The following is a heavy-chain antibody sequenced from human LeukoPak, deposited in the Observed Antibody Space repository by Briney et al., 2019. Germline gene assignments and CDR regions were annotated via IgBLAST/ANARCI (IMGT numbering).Heavy chain of an antibody. J-gene: IGHJ4*02. D-gene: IGHD3-3*01. V-gene: IGHV3-21*01. Sequence: PGGSLRLSCEASGFSFSHYWMHWVRQAPGKGLEWVSSISSSSSYIYYADSVKGRFTISRDNAKNSLYLQMNSLRAEDTAVYYCARVGIRFLEQYYFDYWGQGTLVTVSS. CDR3: ARVGIRFLEQYYFDY. CDR2: ISSSSSYI. CDR1: GFSFSHYW.